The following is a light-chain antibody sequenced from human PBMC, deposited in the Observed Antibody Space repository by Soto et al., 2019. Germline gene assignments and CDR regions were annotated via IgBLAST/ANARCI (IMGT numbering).Light chain of an antibody. Sequence: EIVLTQSPATLSVSPGERATLSFRASQSVGSNLALYQQKPGQAPRLLIFGASSRATGVPARFSGSGSGTEFTLTINSLQSEDFAVYFCQQYDNLPLTFGPGTKVDIK. CDR3: QQYDNLPLT. V-gene: IGKV3-15*01. J-gene: IGKJ3*01. CDR1: QSVGSN. CDR2: GAS.